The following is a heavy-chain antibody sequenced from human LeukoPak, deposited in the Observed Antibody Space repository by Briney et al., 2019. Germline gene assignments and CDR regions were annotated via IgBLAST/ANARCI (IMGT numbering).Heavy chain of an antibody. CDR1: GFTFSSYA. CDR2: ISGSGGST. D-gene: IGHD6-19*01. Sequence: GGSLRLSCAASGFTFSSYAMSWVRQAPGKGLEWVSAISGSGGSTCYADSVKGRFTISRDNSKNTLYLQMNSLRAEDTAVYYCAKDGSGWYLPTFDYWGQGTLVTVSS. V-gene: IGHV3-23*01. J-gene: IGHJ4*02. CDR3: AKDGSGWYLPTFDY.